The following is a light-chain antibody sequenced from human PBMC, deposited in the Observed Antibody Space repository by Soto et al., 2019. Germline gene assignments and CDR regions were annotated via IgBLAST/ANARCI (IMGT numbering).Light chain of an antibody. V-gene: IGKV3-15*01. CDR2: SAS. CDR1: QGVSSN. CDR3: QQYTNWPPIT. Sequence: ETVMTQSPATLSVSPGERATLSCRASQGVSSNLAWYQQKPGQAPRLLIYSASTRATGIPARFSGSGSGTEFTLTISSLQSEDFVVYYCQQYTNWPPITFGQGTMLEIK. J-gene: IGKJ2*01.